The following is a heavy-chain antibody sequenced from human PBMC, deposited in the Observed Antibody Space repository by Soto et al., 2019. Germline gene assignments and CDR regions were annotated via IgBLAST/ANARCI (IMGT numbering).Heavy chain of an antibody. Sequence: SETLSLTCAVSGGSMSSGGYFWSWIRQPPGKGLEWIGYIYHSGSTYYNPSLKSRVTISVDRSKNQFSPKLNSVTAADTAVYYCARGLGPWGQGTLVTVSS. D-gene: IGHD3-10*01. V-gene: IGHV4-30-2*01. CDR3: ARGLGP. CDR2: IYHSGST. J-gene: IGHJ5*02. CDR1: GGSMSSGGYF.